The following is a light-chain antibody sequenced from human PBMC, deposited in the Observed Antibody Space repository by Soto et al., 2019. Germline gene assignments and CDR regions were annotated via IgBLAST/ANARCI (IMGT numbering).Light chain of an antibody. CDR1: SNDIGHYDY. V-gene: IGLV2-14*01. Sequence: QSALTQPASVSGSPGQSITISCTGTSNDIGHYDYVAWYQQHPDKAPKLLIYEVSNRPSGVSSRFSGSKSGNTASLTISGLQPEDEADYYCISFTRSNTAVFGGGTKLTVL. CDR3: ISFTRSNTAV. J-gene: IGLJ3*02. CDR2: EVS.